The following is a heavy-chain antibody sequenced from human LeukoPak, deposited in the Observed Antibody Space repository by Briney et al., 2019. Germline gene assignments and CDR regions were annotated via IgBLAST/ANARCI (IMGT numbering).Heavy chain of an antibody. V-gene: IGHV4-38-2*02. D-gene: IGHD3-22*01. Sequence: SETLSLTCTVSGYSISSGYYWGWLRQPPGKGLEWIGSIYHSGSTYYNPSLKSRVTISVDTSKNQFSLKLSSVTAADTAVYYCAREPMQWLDYWGQGTLVTVSS. CDR2: IYHSGST. J-gene: IGHJ4*02. CDR3: AREPMQWLDY. CDR1: GYSISSGYY.